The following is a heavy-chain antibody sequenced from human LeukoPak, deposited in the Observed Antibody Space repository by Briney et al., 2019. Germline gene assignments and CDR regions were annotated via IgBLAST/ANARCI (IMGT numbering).Heavy chain of an antibody. Sequence: ASVKVSCKAFGYTFTSNYMHWVRQAPGQGLEWMGWINPNSGGTNYAQKFQGRVTMTRDTSISTAYMELSRLRSDDTAVYYCARVYYDSSGPLDYWGQGTLVTVSS. CDR1: GYTFTSNY. J-gene: IGHJ4*02. V-gene: IGHV1-2*02. CDR3: ARVYYDSSGPLDY. CDR2: INPNSGGT. D-gene: IGHD3-22*01.